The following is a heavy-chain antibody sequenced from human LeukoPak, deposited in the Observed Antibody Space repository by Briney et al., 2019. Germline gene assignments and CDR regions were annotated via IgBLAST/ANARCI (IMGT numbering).Heavy chain of an antibody. D-gene: IGHD5-12*01. CDR3: AREKTEDIVATIGWFDP. Sequence: SETLSLTCTVSGGSISSYYWSWLRQPPGKGLEWIGYIYYSGSTNYNPSLKSRVTISVDTSKNQFSLKLSSVTAADTAVYYCAREKTEDIVATIGWFDPWGRGTLVTVSS. J-gene: IGHJ5*02. V-gene: IGHV4-59*01. CDR1: GGSISSYY. CDR2: IYYSGST.